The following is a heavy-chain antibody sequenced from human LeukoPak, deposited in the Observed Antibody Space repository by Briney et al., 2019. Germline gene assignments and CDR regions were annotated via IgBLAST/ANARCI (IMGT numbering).Heavy chain of an antibody. Sequence: GASVKVSCKASGYTFTGYYMHWVRQAPGQGLEWIGWINPNSGGTNYAQKFQGRVTMTRDTSISTAYMELSRLRSDDTAVYYCARPRDGYNDAFDIWGQGTMVTVSS. D-gene: IGHD5-24*01. CDR3: ARPRDGYNDAFDI. CDR1: GYTFTGYY. J-gene: IGHJ3*02. V-gene: IGHV1-2*02. CDR2: INPNSGGT.